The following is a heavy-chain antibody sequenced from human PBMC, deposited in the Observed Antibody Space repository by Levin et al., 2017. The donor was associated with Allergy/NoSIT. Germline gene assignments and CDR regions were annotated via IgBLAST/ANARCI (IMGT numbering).Heavy chain of an antibody. V-gene: IGHV3-23*01. CDR1: GFTFTNHA. J-gene: IGHJ1*01. CDR2: ISSGGST. Sequence: GESLKISCAASGFTFTNHAMTWVRQAPGKGLEWVSTISSGGSTFYAVSLKGRFTISRDNSKGTLTLQMNSLRAVDTAVYFCAKGLDYSGSSTLDHWGQGTVVTVSS. D-gene: IGHD6-6*01. CDR3: AKGLDYSGSSTLDH.